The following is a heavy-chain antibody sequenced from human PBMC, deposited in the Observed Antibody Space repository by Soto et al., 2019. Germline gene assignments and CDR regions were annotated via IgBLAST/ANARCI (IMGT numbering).Heavy chain of an antibody. J-gene: IGHJ4*02. D-gene: IGHD3-10*01. CDR2: ISYDEIDK. CDR3: AGRSGSSDY. V-gene: IGHV3-30*04. Sequence: QVQLVESGGGVVQPGRSLRLSCAASGFTFSNYTMHWVRQAPGKGLEWVALISYDEIDKYFADAVKGRFTISRDNSKNTLYLQMDSLRAEDTAVYYCAGRSGSSDYWGRGTRVTVSS. CDR1: GFTFSNYT.